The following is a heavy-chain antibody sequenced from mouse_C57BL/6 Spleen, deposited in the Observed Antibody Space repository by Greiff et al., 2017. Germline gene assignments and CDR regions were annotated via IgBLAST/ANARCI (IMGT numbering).Heavy chain of an antibody. CDR2: ISSGGSYT. CDR1: GFTFSSYG. J-gene: IGHJ2*01. CDR3: ARDYSNYDY. Sequence: EVKLMESGGDLVKPGGSLKLSCAASGFTFSSYGMSWVRQTPDKRLEWVATISSGGSYTYYPDSVKGRFTISRDNAKNTLYLQMSSLKSEDTAMYYCARDYSNYDYWGQGTTLTVSS. V-gene: IGHV5-6*01. D-gene: IGHD2-5*01.